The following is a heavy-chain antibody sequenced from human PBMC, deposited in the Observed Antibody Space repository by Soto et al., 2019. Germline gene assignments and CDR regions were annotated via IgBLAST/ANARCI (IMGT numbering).Heavy chain of an antibody. CDR3: ARDFDYGDSGGAFDI. Sequence: SETLSLTCAVSGYSISSGYYWGWIRQPPGKGLEWIGSIYHSGSTYYNPSLKSRVTISVDTSKNQFSLKLSSVTAADTAVYYCARDFDYGDSGGAFDIWGQGTMVTVS. V-gene: IGHV4-38-2*02. J-gene: IGHJ3*02. D-gene: IGHD4-17*01. CDR2: IYHSGST. CDR1: GYSISSGYY.